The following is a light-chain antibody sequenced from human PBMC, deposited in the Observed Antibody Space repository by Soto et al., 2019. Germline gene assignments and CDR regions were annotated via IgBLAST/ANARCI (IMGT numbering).Light chain of an antibody. J-gene: IGKJ5*01. CDR1: QSVTSNY. CDR3: QQSGGSQIT. Sequence: EIVLTQSPGTLSLSPGERATLSCRASQSVTSNYLAWYQQKPGQAPRLLIYGASSRATGIPDRFSGSGSGTDFTLTISRLEPEDFAVYYCQQSGGSQITFGQGTRLEIK. CDR2: GAS. V-gene: IGKV3-20*01.